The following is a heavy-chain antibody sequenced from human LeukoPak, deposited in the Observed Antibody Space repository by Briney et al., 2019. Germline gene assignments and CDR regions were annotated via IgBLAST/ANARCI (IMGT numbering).Heavy chain of an antibody. Sequence: GGSLRLSCAASGFTFSRFWMHWVRQVPGKGLVWVSHISGDGSSTSYADSVKGRFTISRDNSKNTLYLQMNSLRAEDTAVYYCAQSGGMDVWGQGTTVTVSS. CDR2: ISGDGSST. CDR1: GFTFSRFW. V-gene: IGHV3-74*01. J-gene: IGHJ6*02. CDR3: AQSGGMDV.